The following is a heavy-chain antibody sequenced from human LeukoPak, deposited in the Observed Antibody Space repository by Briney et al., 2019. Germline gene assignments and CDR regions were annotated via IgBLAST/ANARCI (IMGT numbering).Heavy chain of an antibody. CDR2: ISGSGGST. CDR3: AKGQGYNYGDSIDY. D-gene: IGHD5-18*01. V-gene: IGHV3-23*01. Sequence: PGGXXXLSCAASGFTFSSYAMSWVRQAPGKGVEGVSAISGSGGSTYYADSVKGRLTISRDNYKNTLYPQMNSLRAEDTAVYYCAKGQGYNYGDSIDYWGQGTLVTVSS. J-gene: IGHJ4*02. CDR1: GFTFSSYA.